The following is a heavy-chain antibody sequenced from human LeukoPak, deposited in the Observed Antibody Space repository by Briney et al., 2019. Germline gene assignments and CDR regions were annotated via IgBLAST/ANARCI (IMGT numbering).Heavy chain of an antibody. D-gene: IGHD1-26*01. Sequence: SRTLSLTCTVSGGSISSGAYYWSWIRQPPGQGLEWIGYIYYSGSPYYNPSLKSRVTISVDTSKNQFSLKLSSVTAADTAVYYCARDRGSYTGWFDPWGQGTLVTVSS. CDR2: IYYSGSP. J-gene: IGHJ5*02. CDR1: GGSISSGAYY. V-gene: IGHV4-30-4*01. CDR3: ARDRGSYTGWFDP.